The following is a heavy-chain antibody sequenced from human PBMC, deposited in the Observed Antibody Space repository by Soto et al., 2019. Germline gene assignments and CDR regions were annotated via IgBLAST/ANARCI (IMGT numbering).Heavy chain of an antibody. D-gene: IGHD3-3*01. V-gene: IGHV4-59*01. CDR3: ARLLRFLEWGGYYFDY. CDR1: GGSISSYY. CDR2: IYYSGST. Sequence: QVQLQESGPGLVKPSETLSLTCTVSGGSISSYYWSWIRQPPGKGLEWIGYIYYSGSTNYNPSLKSRVTISVDTSKNQFSLKLSSVTAADTAVYYCARLLRFLEWGGYYFDYWGQGTLVTVSS. J-gene: IGHJ4*02.